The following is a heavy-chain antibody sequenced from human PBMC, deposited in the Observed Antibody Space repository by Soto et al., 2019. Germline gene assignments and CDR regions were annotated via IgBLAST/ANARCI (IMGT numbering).Heavy chain of an antibody. Sequence: ASVKVSCKASGYTFTGYYMHWVRQAPGQGLEWMGWINPNSGGTNYAQKFQGRVTMTRDTSISTACMELNRLRSDDTAVYYCARTLDSSGYRAFDIWGQGTMVTVSS. CDR3: ARTLDSSGYRAFDI. J-gene: IGHJ3*02. D-gene: IGHD3-22*01. CDR1: GYTFTGYY. V-gene: IGHV1-2*02. CDR2: INPNSGGT.